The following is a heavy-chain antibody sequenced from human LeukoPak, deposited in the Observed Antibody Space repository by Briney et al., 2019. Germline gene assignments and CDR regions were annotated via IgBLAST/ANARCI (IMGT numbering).Heavy chain of an antibody. Sequence: GGSLRLSCAASGFTFSSYEMNWVRQAPGKGLEWVSYISSSGSTIYYADSVKGRFTISRDNAENSLYLQMNSLRAEDTAVYYCARASYYDTIDYWGQGTLVTVSS. J-gene: IGHJ4*02. V-gene: IGHV3-48*03. CDR1: GFTFSSYE. D-gene: IGHD3-22*01. CDR3: ARASYYDTIDY. CDR2: ISSSGSTI.